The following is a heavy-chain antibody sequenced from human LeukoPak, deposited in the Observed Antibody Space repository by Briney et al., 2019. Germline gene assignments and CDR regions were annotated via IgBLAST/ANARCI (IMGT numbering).Heavy chain of an antibody. V-gene: IGHV1-2*02. CDR2: INPNSGGT. CDR1: GYTFSGYY. CDR3: ARFEASSSSSTSYFDY. J-gene: IGHJ4*02. D-gene: IGHD6-6*01. Sequence: ASVKVSCKASGYTFSGYYMHWVRQAPGQGLEWMGWINPNSGGTKSAQKFQGRVTMTRDTSISTAYMELSRLRSDDTAVYYCARFEASSSSSTSYFDYWGQGTLVTVSS.